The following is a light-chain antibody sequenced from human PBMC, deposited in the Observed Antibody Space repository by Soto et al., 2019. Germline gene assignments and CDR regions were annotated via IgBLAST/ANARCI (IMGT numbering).Light chain of an antibody. CDR2: DAS. V-gene: IGKV1-5*01. Sequence: DIQMTQSPSTLSASVGDRVTITCRASQTISSWLAWYQQKPGKAPKLLIYDASSLESGVPSRFSGSGSGTEFTLTISSLQPDDVATYYCQQYNSYGTFGQGTKVGIK. CDR1: QTISSW. CDR3: QQYNSYGT. J-gene: IGKJ1*01.